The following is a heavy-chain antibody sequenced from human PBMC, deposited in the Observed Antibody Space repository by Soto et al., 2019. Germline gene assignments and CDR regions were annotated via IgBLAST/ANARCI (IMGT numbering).Heavy chain of an antibody. CDR1: GFTVSSNY. Sequence: EVQLVESGGGLIQPGGSLRLSCAASGFTVSSNYMSWVRQAPGKGLEWVSVIYSGGSTYYADSVKGRFTISRDNSKNTLYLQMNSLRAEDTAVYYCARNYDSTAGGAFDIWGQGTMGTVAS. D-gene: IGHD3-22*01. CDR3: ARNYDSTAGGAFDI. J-gene: IGHJ3*02. CDR2: IYSGGST. V-gene: IGHV3-53*01.